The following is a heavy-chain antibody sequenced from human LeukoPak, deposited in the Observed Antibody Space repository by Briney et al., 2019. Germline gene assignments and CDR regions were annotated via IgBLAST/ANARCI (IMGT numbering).Heavy chain of an antibody. CDR2: ISGSGGST. D-gene: IGHD3-22*01. V-gene: IGHV3-23*01. CDR3: AKDDSSGYQSV. CDR1: GFTFSDYY. J-gene: IGHJ4*02. Sequence: GGSLRLSCAASGFTFSDYYMSWVRQAPGKGLEWVSGISGSGGSTYYADSVKGRFTISRDNSKNTLYLQMNSLRAEDTAVYYCAKDDSSGYQSVWGQGTLVTVSS.